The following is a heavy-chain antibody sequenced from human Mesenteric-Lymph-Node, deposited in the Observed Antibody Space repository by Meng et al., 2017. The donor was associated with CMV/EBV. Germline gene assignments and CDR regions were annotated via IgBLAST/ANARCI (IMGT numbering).Heavy chain of an antibody. D-gene: IGHD3-10*01. CDR2: IYSGGST. CDR1: GFTVSSNY. J-gene: IGHJ5*02. V-gene: IGHV3-66*01. CDR3: TRDLYGSGGDWFDP. Sequence: CAASGFTVSSNYMSWVRQAPGKGLEWVSVIYSGGSTYYADSVKGRFTISRDNSKSTLYLQMNSLRAEDTAVYYCTRDLYGSGGDWFDPWGQGTLVTVSS.